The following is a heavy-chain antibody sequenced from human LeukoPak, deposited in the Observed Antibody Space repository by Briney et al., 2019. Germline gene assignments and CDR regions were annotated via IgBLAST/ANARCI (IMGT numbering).Heavy chain of an antibody. D-gene: IGHD4-11*01. J-gene: IGHJ5*02. CDR3: ARRVTTSWRDWFDP. CDR1: GGSFSGYY. V-gene: IGHV4-34*01. Sequence: PSETLSLTCAVYGGSFSGYYWSWIRQPPGKGLEWIGEINHSGSTNYNPSLKSRVTISVDTSKNQFSLKLSSVTAADTAVYYCARRVTTSWRDWFDPWGQGTLVTVSS. CDR2: INHSGST.